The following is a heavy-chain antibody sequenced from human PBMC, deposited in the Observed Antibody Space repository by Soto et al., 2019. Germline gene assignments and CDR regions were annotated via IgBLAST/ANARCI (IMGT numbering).Heavy chain of an antibody. CDR3: ARTGIAAAGTFIDY. J-gene: IGHJ4*02. CDR1: GGSISSYY. CDR2: IYYSGST. V-gene: IGHV4-59*01. D-gene: IGHD6-13*01. Sequence: SETLSLTCTVSGGSISSYYWSWIRQPPGKGLEWIGYIYYSGSTNYNPSLKRRVTISVDTSKNQFSLKLSSVTAADTAVYYCARTGIAAAGTFIDYWGQGTLVTVSS.